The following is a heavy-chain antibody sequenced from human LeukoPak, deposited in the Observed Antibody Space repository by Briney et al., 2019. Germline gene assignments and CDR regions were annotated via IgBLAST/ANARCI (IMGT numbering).Heavy chain of an antibody. J-gene: IGHJ4*02. V-gene: IGHV1-46*01. D-gene: IGHD2-15*01. CDR1: GYTFTSYY. Sequence: ASVKVSCKASGYTFTSYYMHWVRQAPGQGLEWIGIINPSGGSASYAQKFQGRVTMTRDTSTSTVYMELSSLRSEDTAVYYCARASGQSCSGGSCYFDYWGQGTLVTVSS. CDR3: ARASGQSCSGGSCYFDY. CDR2: INPSGGSA.